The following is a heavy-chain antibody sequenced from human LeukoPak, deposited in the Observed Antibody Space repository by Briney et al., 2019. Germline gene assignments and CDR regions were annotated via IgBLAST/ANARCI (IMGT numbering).Heavy chain of an antibody. CDR2: LSFNSDST. Sequence: GGSLRLSCEASGFSFSNYGMSWVRQAPGKGLEWVSTLSFNSDSTYFSDSVKGRFTISRDNSKNTLYLMMDSLRADDTAVYYCAIQRGSHEVLGVFDIWGRGTMVTVSS. D-gene: IGHD1-26*01. CDR3: AIQRGSHEVLGVFDI. CDR1: GFSFSNYG. J-gene: IGHJ3*02. V-gene: IGHV3-23*01.